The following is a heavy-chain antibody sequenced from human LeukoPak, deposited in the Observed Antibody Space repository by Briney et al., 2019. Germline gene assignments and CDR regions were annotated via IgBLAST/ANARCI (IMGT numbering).Heavy chain of an antibody. V-gene: IGHV3-7*01. J-gene: IGHJ4*02. CDR3: ARAGSHWHYVY. CDR2: IKQEGSER. CDR1: GYTFSGFS. Sequence: QSGGSLRLSCAASGYTFSGFSMSWVRQSPTKGLEWVANIKQEGSERYYVDSVKGRFTISRDNAKNSLSLRMNNLRVEDTAVYYCARAGSHWHYVYWGQGTVVTVSS. D-gene: IGHD3-10*01.